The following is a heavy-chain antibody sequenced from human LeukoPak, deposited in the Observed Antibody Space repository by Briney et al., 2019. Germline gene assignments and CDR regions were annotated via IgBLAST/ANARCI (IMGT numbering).Heavy chain of an antibody. J-gene: IGHJ6*02. CDR2: TNKDGSEK. Sequence: GGSLRLSCAASGFILSNHWMTWVRQAPGKGPEWVDNTNKDGSEKYYVDSVKGRFTISGDTAKNSLYLQMNNLRAEDTALYYCARNNDMDVWGQGTTVIVSS. V-gene: IGHV3-7*03. CDR3: ARNNDMDV. CDR1: GFILSNHW. D-gene: IGHD1/OR15-1a*01.